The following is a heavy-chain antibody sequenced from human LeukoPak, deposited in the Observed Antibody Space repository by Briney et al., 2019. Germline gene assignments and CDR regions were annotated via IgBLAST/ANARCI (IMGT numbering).Heavy chain of an antibody. CDR3: ARAALYYFDY. CDR2: IYTSGST. V-gene: IGHV4-61*08. Sequence: SETLSLTCTVSGGSISSGGYYWSWIRQHPGKGLEWIGYIYTSGSTNYNPSLKSRVTMSVDTSKNQFSLKLSSVTAADTAVYYCARAALYYFDYWGQGTLVTVPS. D-gene: IGHD2-15*01. J-gene: IGHJ4*02. CDR1: GGSISSGGYY.